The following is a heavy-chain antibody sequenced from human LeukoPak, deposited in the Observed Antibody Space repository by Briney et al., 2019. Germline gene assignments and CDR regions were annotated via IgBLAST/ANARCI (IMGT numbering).Heavy chain of an antibody. CDR1: GFTFDDYT. CDR2: ISWDGGST. CDR3: AKGHEYSFLDSDY. V-gene: IGHV3-43*01. Sequence: GGSLRLSCAASGFTFDDYTMHWVRQAPGKGLEWVSLISWDGGSTYYADSVKGRFTISRDNSKNTLYLQMNSLRAEDTAVYYCAKGHEYSFLDSDYWGQGTLVTVSS. D-gene: IGHD5-18*01. J-gene: IGHJ4*02.